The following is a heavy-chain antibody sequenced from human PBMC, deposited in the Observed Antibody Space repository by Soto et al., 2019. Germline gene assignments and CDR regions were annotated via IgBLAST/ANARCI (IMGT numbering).Heavy chain of an antibody. Sequence: VGSLRLSCAASGFTFSSYGMHWVRQAPGKGLEWVAVIWYDGSNKYYADSVKGRFTISRDNSKNTLYLQMNSLRAEDTAVYYCARDETHRVAARDYYYYYGMDVWGQGTTVTVSS. D-gene: IGHD6-6*01. J-gene: IGHJ6*02. CDR1: GFTFSSYG. V-gene: IGHV3-33*01. CDR3: ARDETHRVAARDYYYYYGMDV. CDR2: IWYDGSNK.